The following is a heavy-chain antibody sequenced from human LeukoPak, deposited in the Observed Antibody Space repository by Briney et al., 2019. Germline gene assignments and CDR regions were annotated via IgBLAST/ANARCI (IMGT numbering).Heavy chain of an antibody. V-gene: IGHV3-23*01. CDR2: ICGGGDNT. CDR3: AKFEGALLGNYYMDV. J-gene: IGHJ6*03. Sequence: GGSLRLSCAVCGFPFSDFAMSWVRQAPGKGLEWVSTICGGGDNTYFADSVKGRFTISRDNSKNTLFLQMVSLRAEDTAVYYCAKFEGALLGNYYMDVWGKGTTVTVSS. CDR1: GFPFSDFA.